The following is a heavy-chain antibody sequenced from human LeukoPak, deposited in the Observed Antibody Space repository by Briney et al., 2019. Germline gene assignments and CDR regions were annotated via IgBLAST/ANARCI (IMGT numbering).Heavy chain of an antibody. CDR3: ANVKGYGSGIYYFDY. CDR1: AFTFSNYG. J-gene: IGHJ4*02. V-gene: IGHV3-48*01. CDR2: ISSSSTTK. D-gene: IGHD3-10*01. Sequence: GGSLRLSCAASAFTFSNYGMNWVRQAPGKGLEWVSYISSSSTTKSYADSVKGRFTISRDNAKNSLYLQMSSLRAEDTAVYYCANVKGYGSGIYYFDYWGQGTLVTVSS.